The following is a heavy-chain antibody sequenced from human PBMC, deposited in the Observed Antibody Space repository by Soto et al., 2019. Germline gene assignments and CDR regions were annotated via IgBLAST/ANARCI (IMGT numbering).Heavy chain of an antibody. V-gene: IGHV1-18*01. Sequence: ASVKVSCKASGYTFINYGISWVRQAPGQGLEWMGWISADNGDTKYAQKLQGRVTITTDTSTSTAYMELRSLRSDDTAVYYCARATAHIRRSSVPFDYWGQ. D-gene: IGHD6-6*01. CDR1: GYTFINYG. CDR3: ARATAHIRRSSVPFDY. CDR2: ISADNGDT. J-gene: IGHJ4*01.